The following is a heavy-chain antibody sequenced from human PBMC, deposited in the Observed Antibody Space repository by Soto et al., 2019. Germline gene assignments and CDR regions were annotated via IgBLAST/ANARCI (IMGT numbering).Heavy chain of an antibody. Sequence: LSLTCAVSGGSISSGGYSWSWIRQPPGKGLEWIGYIYHSGSTYYNPSLKSRVTISVDRSKNQFSLKLSSVTAADTAVYYCARVSCGGSCLDYWGQGTLVTVSS. CDR2: IYHSGST. CDR1: GGSISSGGYS. V-gene: IGHV4-30-2*01. D-gene: IGHD2-15*01. CDR3: ARVSCGGSCLDY. J-gene: IGHJ4*02.